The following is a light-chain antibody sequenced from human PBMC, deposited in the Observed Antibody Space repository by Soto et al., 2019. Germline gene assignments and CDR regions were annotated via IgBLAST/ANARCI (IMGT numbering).Light chain of an antibody. Sequence: IRLIQSPSSLSASIGDRVTITCRASQAINTALAWYQQKPGKAPKFLLYDASTLDVGVPSRFSGSGSGTDFTLTISGLQPEDFATYYCQQFATYPLTFGPGTKVDIK. J-gene: IGKJ3*01. CDR2: DAS. CDR3: QQFATYPLT. V-gene: IGKV1-13*02. CDR1: QAINTA.